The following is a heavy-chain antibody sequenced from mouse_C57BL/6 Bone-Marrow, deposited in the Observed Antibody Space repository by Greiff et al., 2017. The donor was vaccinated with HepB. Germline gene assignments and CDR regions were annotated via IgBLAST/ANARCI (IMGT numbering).Heavy chain of an antibody. CDR2: IDPSDSYT. CDR1: GHTFTSYW. CDR3: ARTYYGMDY. J-gene: IGHJ4*01. V-gene: IGHV1-69*01. Sequence: VKQSCKASGHTFTSYWMHWVKQRPGQGLEWIGEIDPSDSYTNYNQKFKGKSTLTVDKSSSTAYMQLSSLTSEDSAVYYCARTYYGMDYWGQGTSVTVSS.